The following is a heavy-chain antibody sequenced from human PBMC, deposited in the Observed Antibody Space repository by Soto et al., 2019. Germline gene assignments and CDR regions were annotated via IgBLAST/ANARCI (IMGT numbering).Heavy chain of an antibody. CDR3: ADGLYYDILTGSAYGMDV. CDR2: ISGSGGST. D-gene: IGHD3-9*01. Sequence: GGSLRLSCAASGFTFSSYAMSWVRQAPGKGLEWVSVISGSGGSTYYADSVKGRFTISRDNSKNTLYLQINSLRAEDTAVYYCADGLYYDILTGSAYGMDVWGQGTTVTVSS. CDR1: GFTFSSYA. J-gene: IGHJ6*02. V-gene: IGHV3-23*01.